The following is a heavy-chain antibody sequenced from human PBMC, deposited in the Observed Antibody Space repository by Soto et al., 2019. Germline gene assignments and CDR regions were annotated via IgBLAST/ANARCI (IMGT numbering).Heavy chain of an antibody. CDR1: GFTFSSYG. Sequence: EVQLLESGGGLVQPGGSLRLSCAASGFTFSSYGMTWVRQAPGKGLEWVSFSSATGAGTYYAASVKGRFTISRDNSKNTLYLHMTSLRADDTAVYYCAKDRRAGGNYGFYSDFWGQGALVIVSS. J-gene: IGHJ4*02. V-gene: IGHV3-23*01. CDR2: SSATGAGT. CDR3: AKDRRAGGNYGFYSDF. D-gene: IGHD1-7*01.